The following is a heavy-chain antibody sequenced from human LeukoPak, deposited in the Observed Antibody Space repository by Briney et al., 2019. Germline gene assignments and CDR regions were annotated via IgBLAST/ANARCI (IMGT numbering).Heavy chain of an antibody. Sequence: GASVKVSCKASGYTFTDYYMHWVRQAPGQGLEWMGGIIPIFGTANYAQKFQGRVTITADESTSTAYMELSSLRSEDTAVYYCARNLFYYDFWSGYLPLGYWGQGTLVTVSS. V-gene: IGHV1-69*13. CDR3: ARNLFYYDFWSGYLPLGY. D-gene: IGHD3-3*01. J-gene: IGHJ4*02. CDR1: GYTFTDYY. CDR2: IIPIFGTA.